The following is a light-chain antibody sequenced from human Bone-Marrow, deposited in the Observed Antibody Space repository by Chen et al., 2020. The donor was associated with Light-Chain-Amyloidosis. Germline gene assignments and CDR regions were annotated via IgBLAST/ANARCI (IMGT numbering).Light chain of an antibody. CDR1: NIGSTS. Sequence: SYVLTQPSSVSVAPGQTATIACGGNNIGSTSVHWYQQTPGQAPLLVVYDDSDRPSGIPGRLSGYNSGKPANLTISRVEAGDEADYYCQVWDRSSDRPVFGGGTKLTVL. V-gene: IGLV3-21*02. CDR3: QVWDRSSDRPV. J-gene: IGLJ3*02. CDR2: DDS.